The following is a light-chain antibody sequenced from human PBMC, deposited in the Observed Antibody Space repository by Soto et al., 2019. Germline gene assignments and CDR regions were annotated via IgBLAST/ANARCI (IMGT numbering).Light chain of an antibody. V-gene: IGKV1-39*01. CDR3: QQSYSTPET. CDR2: VAS. Sequence: DIQMTQSPSSLSASVGDRVTITCRASQSINTYLNWYQQKPGKAPNLLIYVASNLESGVPSRFSGSGSGTDFTLTISSLQPEDFATYYCQQSYSTPETFGQGTKVEIK. J-gene: IGKJ1*01. CDR1: QSINTY.